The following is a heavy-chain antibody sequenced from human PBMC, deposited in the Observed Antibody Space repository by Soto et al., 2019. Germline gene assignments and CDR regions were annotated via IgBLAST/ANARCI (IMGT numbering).Heavy chain of an antibody. D-gene: IGHD3-10*01. J-gene: IGHJ6*02. V-gene: IGHV4-59*01. CDR2: ILYTGNT. CDR1: GVSISNYY. Sequence: QVQLQESGPGLVKPSETLSLTCTVSGVSISNYYWSWIRQPPGKVLEWLGYILYTGNTNYNPSLKSRVTISVDTSKNQVSLELTSVTTADTAVYFCARAAYGSGNYYAPHYYYAMDVWGQGTTVTVSS. CDR3: ARAAYGSGNYYAPHYYYAMDV.